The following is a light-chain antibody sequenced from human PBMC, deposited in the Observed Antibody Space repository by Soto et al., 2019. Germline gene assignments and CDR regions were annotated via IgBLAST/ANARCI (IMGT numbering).Light chain of an antibody. CDR3: QQYNNWPLYT. CDR1: QSVSSN. J-gene: IGKJ2*01. Sequence: EIVMTQSPANLSVSPGERATLSCRASQSVSSNLAWYQQKPGQAPRLLIYGASTRATGIPARFSGSGSGTEFTLTISSMQSEDFAVYYWQQYNNWPLYTFGQGIKLEIK. V-gene: IGKV3-15*01. CDR2: GAS.